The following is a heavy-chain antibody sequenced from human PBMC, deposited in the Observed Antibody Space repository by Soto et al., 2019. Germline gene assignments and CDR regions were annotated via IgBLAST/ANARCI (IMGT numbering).Heavy chain of an antibody. J-gene: IGHJ3*02. D-gene: IGHD6-13*01. CDR3: ANTDSSSWYRGAFDI. CDR1: GFTFDDYA. Sequence: GGSLRLSCAASGFTFDDYAMHWVRQAPGKGLEWVSGISWNSGSIGYADSVKGRFTISRDNAKNSLYLQMNSLRAEDTALYYCANTDSSSWYRGAFDIWGQGTMVTVSS. V-gene: IGHV3-9*01. CDR2: ISWNSGSI.